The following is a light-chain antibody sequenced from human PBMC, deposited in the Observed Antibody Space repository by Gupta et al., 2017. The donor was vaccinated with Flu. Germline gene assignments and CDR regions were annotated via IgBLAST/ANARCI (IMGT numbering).Light chain of an antibody. CDR3: QSYDATYHV. Sequence: FILTQPHSVSESPGKPVTISCTRNSGNIAGSYVQWYQQRPGSAPTTVIYEDNQKPSWGPDRFSGSIDTSSDSASLTISGLVPEDDADYYCQSYDATYHVFGGGTKVTVL. J-gene: IGLJ2*01. CDR1: SGNIAGSY. CDR2: EDN. V-gene: IGLV6-57*03.